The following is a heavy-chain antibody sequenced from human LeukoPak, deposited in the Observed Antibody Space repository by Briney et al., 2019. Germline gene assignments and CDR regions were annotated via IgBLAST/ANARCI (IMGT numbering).Heavy chain of an antibody. CDR3: ARDAYYYDSSASRLFDY. CDR2: IYYRGST. D-gene: IGHD3-22*01. V-gene: IGHV4-59*01. J-gene: IGHJ4*02. Sequence: PSETLSLTCTVSGGSISSYYWSWIRQPPGKGLEWIGYIYYRGSTNYNPSLKSRLTISVDTSKNQFSLKLSSVTAADTAVYYCARDAYYYDSSASRLFDYWGQGTLVTVSS. CDR1: GGSISSYY.